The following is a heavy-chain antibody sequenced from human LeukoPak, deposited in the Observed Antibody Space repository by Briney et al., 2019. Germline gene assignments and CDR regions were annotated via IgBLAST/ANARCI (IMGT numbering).Heavy chain of an antibody. V-gene: IGHV4-30-4*01. CDR3: ARDFVRNYYYYGMDV. Sequence: SQTLSLTCTVSGGSMSSGDYYWSWIRQPPGKGLEWIGYIYYSGKTYYDPSLKSRLTISIDTSKNQFSLKLSSVTAADTAVYYCARDFVRNYYYYGMDVWGQGTTVTVSS. D-gene: IGHD2-21*01. CDR2: IYYSGKT. CDR1: GGSMSSGDYY. J-gene: IGHJ6*02.